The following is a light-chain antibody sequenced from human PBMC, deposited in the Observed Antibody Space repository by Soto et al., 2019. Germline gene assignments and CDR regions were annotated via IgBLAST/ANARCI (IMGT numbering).Light chain of an antibody. J-gene: IGKJ1*01. CDR2: DAS. Sequence: EIVLTQSPGTLSLSPGERATLSCRASQSVNNNYLAWYQQQRGQAPRLLIYDASSRATGIPDRFSGSGSGTDFNLTISRLEPEDFAVYNCQQYGSSRLTFGQGTKVEI. CDR1: QSVNNNY. V-gene: IGKV3-20*01. CDR3: QQYGSSRLT.